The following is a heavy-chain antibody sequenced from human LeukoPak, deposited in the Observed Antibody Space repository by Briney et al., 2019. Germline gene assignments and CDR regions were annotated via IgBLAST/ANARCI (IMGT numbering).Heavy chain of an antibody. CDR1: GGSISSSSYY. D-gene: IGHD3-10*01. Sequence: SETLSLTCTVSGGSISSSSYYWGWIRQPPGKGLEWIGSIYYSGSTYYNPSLKSRVTISVDTSKNQFSLKLSSVTVADTAVYFCARGGGVFDYWGQGTLVTVSS. CDR2: IYYSGST. V-gene: IGHV4-39*01. J-gene: IGHJ4*02. CDR3: ARGGGVFDY.